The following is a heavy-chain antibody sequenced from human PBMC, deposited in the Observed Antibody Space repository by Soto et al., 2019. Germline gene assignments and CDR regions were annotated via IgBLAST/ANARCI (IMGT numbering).Heavy chain of an antibody. Sequence: PGGSLRLSCAAPGFTFSSYGMHWVRQAPGKGLEWVAVISYDGSNKYYADSVKGRFTISRDNSKNTLYLQMNSLRAKDTAVYYCATGRWVRSPPHLFYFGYWDRETLVGASS. CDR1: GFTFSSYG. J-gene: IGHJ4*02. V-gene: IGHV3-30*03. CDR2: ISYDGSNK. CDR3: ATGRWVRSPPHLFYFGY. D-gene: IGHD1-1*01.